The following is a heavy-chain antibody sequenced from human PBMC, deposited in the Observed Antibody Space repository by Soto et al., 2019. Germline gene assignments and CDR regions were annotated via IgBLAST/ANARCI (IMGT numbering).Heavy chain of an antibody. V-gene: IGHV1-2*02. CDR2: INPNSGGT. CDR1: VYTFSGYD. J-gene: IGHJ4*02. Sequence: ASVEGSRKASVYTFSGYDMHWLRKKHGQGLEWMGWINPNSGGTNYAQKFQGRVTMTRDTSISTAYMELSRLRSDDTAVYYCATCRSTSCRQYSYFDYCGQGTLVTVSS. D-gene: IGHD2-2*01. CDR3: ATCRSTSCRQYSYFDY.